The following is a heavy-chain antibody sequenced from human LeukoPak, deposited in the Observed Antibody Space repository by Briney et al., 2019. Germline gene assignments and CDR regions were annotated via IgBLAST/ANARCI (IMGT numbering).Heavy chain of an antibody. J-gene: IGHJ4*02. CDR3: ARGGKGAARRLDY. V-gene: IGHV3-21*01. D-gene: IGHD6-6*01. Sequence: TGRSLRLSCAASGFTFSSYSMNWVRQAPGKGLEWVSSISSSSSYIYYADSVKGRFTISRDNAKNSLYLQMNSLRAEDTAVYYCARGGKGAARRLDYWGQGTLVTVSS. CDR2: ISSSSSYI. CDR1: GFTFSSYS.